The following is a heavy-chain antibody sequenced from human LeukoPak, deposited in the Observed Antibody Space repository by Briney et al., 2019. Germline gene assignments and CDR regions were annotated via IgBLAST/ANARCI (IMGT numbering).Heavy chain of an antibody. J-gene: IGHJ4*02. D-gene: IGHD5-12*01. V-gene: IGHV4-59*01. Sequence: WETLYLTCTVPGGPISSYYWSWIRRPPGKGLEWIGFIYYSWRFNLTPSLKSRLDISVHTYKNQFYLNLSAETAADTAGYYCARGGAIAATVYSYWGQGTLVTVSS. CDR2: IYYSWRF. CDR1: GGPISSYY. CDR3: ARGGAIAATVYSY.